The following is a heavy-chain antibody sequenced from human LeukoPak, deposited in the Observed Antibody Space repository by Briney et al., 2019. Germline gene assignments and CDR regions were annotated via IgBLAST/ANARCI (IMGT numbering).Heavy chain of an antibody. J-gene: IGHJ3*02. D-gene: IGHD2-2*01. CDR3: ALGNCPTTSCYPGVAFDI. CDR2: IYYSGST. V-gene: IGHV4-30-4*08. Sequence: PSQTLSLTCTVSGGSISSGDYYWSWIRQPPGEGLEWIGYIYYSGSTNYNPSLKSRVTMSVDTSKNQFSLKLSSVTAADTAVYYCALGNCPTTSCYPGVAFDIWGQGTMVTVSS. CDR1: GGSISSGDYY.